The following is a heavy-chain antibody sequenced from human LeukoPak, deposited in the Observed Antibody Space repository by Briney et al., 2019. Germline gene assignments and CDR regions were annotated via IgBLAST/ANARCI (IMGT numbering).Heavy chain of an antibody. Sequence: AGVKVSCQASGDTFRGYYVHWVRPAPGQGVEWKGWMNPKSGGTNYTQKFQGRVTMTREMSISTAYMALSRLRSDDTAVYYCAEMADGAFGVWGQGTMVTVSS. D-gene: IGHD2-8*01. J-gene: IGHJ3*01. CDR3: AEMADGAFGV. V-gene: IGHV1-2*02. CDR2: MNPKSGGT. CDR1: GDTFRGYY.